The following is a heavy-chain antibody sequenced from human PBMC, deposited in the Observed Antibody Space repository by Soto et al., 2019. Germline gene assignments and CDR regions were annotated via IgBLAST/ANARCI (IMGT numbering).Heavy chain of an antibody. CDR2: IYPGDSDT. D-gene: IGHD2-2*01. CDR1: GYIFTSYW. J-gene: IGHJ6*02. CDR3: ARTIVVVPAAKLDYGMDV. V-gene: IGHV5-51*01. Sequence: ESLKLSCKCSGYIFTSYWIGWVRAMPGKGLEWTGIIYPGDSDTRYSPYFQGQVTISADKSISTAYMQWSSLKASDTAMYYCARTIVVVPAAKLDYGMDVWGQGTTVTVSS.